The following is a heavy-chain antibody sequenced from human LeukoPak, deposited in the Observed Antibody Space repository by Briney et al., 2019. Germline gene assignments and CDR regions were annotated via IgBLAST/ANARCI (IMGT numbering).Heavy chain of an antibody. Sequence: GGSLRLSCAASGFTFSSYAMHWVRQAPGKGLEWVAVISYDGSNKYYADSVKGRFTISRDNSKNTLYLQMNSLRAEDTAVYYCARDPPSYSSFYFDHWGQGTLVTVSS. CDR1: GFTFSSYA. V-gene: IGHV3-30-3*01. D-gene: IGHD6-6*01. J-gene: IGHJ4*02. CDR3: ARDPPSYSSFYFDH. CDR2: ISYDGSNK.